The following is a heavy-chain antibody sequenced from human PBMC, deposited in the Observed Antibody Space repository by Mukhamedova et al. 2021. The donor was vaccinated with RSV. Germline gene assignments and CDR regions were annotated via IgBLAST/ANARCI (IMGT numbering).Heavy chain of an antibody. D-gene: IGHD2-15*01. CDR3: AKDIVVVVAALGWFDP. Sequence: GLEWVSAISGSGGSTYYADSVTGRFTISRDNSKNTLYLQMNSLRAEDTAVYYCAKDIVVVVAALGWFDPWGQGTLVTVSS. J-gene: IGHJ5*02. CDR2: ISGSGGST. V-gene: IGHV3-23*01.